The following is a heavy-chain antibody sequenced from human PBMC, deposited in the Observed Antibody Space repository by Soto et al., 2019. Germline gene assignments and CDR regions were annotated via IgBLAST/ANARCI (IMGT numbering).Heavy chain of an antibody. CDR2: IGETT. V-gene: IGHV3-23*01. Sequence: EVQLLESGGDFVQPGGSLRLSCAASGFTLSNFDVSWVRQAPGKGLEWVSSIGETTYYADSVRGRFTLSRDNAKNTLYLQMNSLRVEDTAVYFCARHQWPGFDYWGQGTLVTVSS. J-gene: IGHJ4*02. D-gene: IGHD6-19*01. CDR3: ARHQWPGFDY. CDR1: GFTLSNFD.